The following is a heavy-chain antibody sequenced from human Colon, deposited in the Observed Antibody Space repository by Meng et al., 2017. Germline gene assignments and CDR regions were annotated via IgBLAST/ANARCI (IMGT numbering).Heavy chain of an antibody. V-gene: IGHV1-3*01. CDR3: ARDLYTSGRFDY. J-gene: IGHJ4*02. D-gene: IGHD3-10*01. CDR1: GFTFTSYA. CDR2: ISVGNGNT. Sequence: QVQLVQFGTEVKKPGASVKVSCKTSGFTFTSYAIQWVRQAPGQSLEWMGWISVGNGNTKYSQKFQDRLTITRDTSASTAYMELSGLKSEDTAVYYCARDLYTSGRFDYWGQGTLVTVSS.